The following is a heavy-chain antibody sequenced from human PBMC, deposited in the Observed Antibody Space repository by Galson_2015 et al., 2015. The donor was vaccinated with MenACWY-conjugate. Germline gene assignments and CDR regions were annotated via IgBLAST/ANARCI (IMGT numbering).Heavy chain of an antibody. J-gene: IGHJ4*02. CDR1: GFTFSSFA. V-gene: IGHV3-23*01. D-gene: IGHD2/OR15-2a*01. CDR3: AKNGNYFGMGFHY. Sequence: SLRLSCAASGFTFSSFAMSWVRQAPGKGLEWVSVITSSGGTTYYADSVKGRSTISRDNPKNTLYLQMDTLRAEDTATYYCAKNGNYFGMGFHYWGQGTLVT. CDR2: ITSSGGTT.